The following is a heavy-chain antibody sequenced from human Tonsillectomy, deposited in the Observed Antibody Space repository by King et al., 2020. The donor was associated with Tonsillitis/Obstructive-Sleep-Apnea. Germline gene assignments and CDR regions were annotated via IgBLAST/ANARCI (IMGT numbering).Heavy chain of an antibody. J-gene: IGHJ4*02. Sequence: VQLVESGGGLVQPGGSVRLSCAASGFTFSTYWMSWVRQASGKGLEWVANIKEDGSEGFYVDSGKGRFTISRDNTKNSVYLQMNSMRAADTAVYYCARGYSGLNKWGQGTLVTVSS. D-gene: IGHD5-12*01. V-gene: IGHV3-7*04. CDR1: GFTFSTYW. CDR3: ARGYSGLNK. CDR2: IKEDGSEG.